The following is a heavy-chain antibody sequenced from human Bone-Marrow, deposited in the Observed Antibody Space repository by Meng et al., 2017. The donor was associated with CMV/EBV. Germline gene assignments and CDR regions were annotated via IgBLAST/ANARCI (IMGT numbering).Heavy chain of an antibody. CDR2: IIPIFGTA. D-gene: IGHD1-26*01. J-gene: IGHJ6*02. V-gene: IGHV1-69*05. CDR1: GGTFSSYA. Sequence: KVSCKASGGTFSSYAISWVRQAPGQGLEWMGGIIPIFGTANYAQKFQGRVTITTDESTSTAYMELSSLRSEDTAVYYCARGPLSGSYLGYYYGMDVWGQGTTVTVSS. CDR3: ARGPLSGSYLGYYYGMDV.